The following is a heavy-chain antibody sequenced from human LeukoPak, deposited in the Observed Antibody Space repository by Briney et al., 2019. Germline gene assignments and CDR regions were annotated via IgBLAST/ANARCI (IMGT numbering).Heavy chain of an antibody. V-gene: IGHV4-59*12. CDR2: IYYSGST. CDR3: ARERYSYGYISSGWYAYYFDY. Sequence: GSLRLSCAASGFTFSSYAMSWVRQAPGKGLEWIGYIYYSGSTNYNPSLKSRVTISVDTFKNQFSLKLSSVTAADTAVHYCARERYSYGYISSGWYAYYFDYWGQGTLVTVSS. CDR1: GFTFSSYA. D-gene: IGHD5-18*01. J-gene: IGHJ4*02.